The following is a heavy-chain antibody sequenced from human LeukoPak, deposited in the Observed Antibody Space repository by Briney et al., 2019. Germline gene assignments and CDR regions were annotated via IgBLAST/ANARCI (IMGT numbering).Heavy chain of an antibody. D-gene: IGHD3-10*01. CDR3: AKDPDYYGSGSYVDY. J-gene: IGHJ4*02. CDR1: GFTFSSYS. Sequence: GGSLRLSCAASGFTFSSYSMNWVRQAPGKGLEWVSAISGSGGSTYYADSVKGRFTISRDNSKNTLYLQMNSLRAEDTAVYYCAKDPDYYGSGSYVDYWGQGTLVTVSS. V-gene: IGHV3-23*01. CDR2: ISGSGGST.